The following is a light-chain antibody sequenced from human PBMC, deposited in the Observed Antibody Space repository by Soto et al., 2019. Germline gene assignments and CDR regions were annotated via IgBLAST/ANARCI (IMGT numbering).Light chain of an antibody. Sequence: QSALTQPRSVSGSPGQSVTISCTGTSSDVGGFNYVSWYQQHPGKVPKLIIYDVNKGPSGVPDRFSGSKSGNTASLTISGLQAEDEADYYCCSYAGTYTLVFGGGTKVTVL. CDR3: CSYAGTYTLV. CDR2: DVN. J-gene: IGLJ3*02. CDR1: SSDVGGFNY. V-gene: IGLV2-11*01.